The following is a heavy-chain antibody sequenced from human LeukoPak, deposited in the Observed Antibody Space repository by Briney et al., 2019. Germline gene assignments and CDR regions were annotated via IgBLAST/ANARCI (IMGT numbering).Heavy chain of an antibody. J-gene: IGHJ4*02. CDR2: ITTDGRST. Sequence: GGSLRLSCAASGFTFTNYAMSWVRQAPGKGLEWVSAITTDGRSTYYADSVKGRFTISRDNSKNTLYLQMNSLRAEDTALYYCAKDHPSIVGATNWAPDIFDYWGQGTLITVSS. V-gene: IGHV3-23*01. CDR1: GFTFTNYA. CDR3: AKDHPSIVGATNWAPDIFDY. D-gene: IGHD1-26*01.